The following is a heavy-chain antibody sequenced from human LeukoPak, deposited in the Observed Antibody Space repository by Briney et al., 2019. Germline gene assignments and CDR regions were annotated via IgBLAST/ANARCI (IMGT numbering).Heavy chain of an antibody. CDR1: GFTFSSYW. D-gene: IGHD2-15*01. J-gene: IGHJ5*02. Sequence: GGSLRLSCAASGFTFSSYWTSWVRQAPGKGLEWVANIKQDGSGKYYVGSVKGRFTISRDNAKNSLYLQMNSLRAEDTAVYYCARVGCSGGSCYSGRGPFDPWGQGTLVTVSS. CDR2: IKQDGSGK. V-gene: IGHV3-7*01. CDR3: ARVGCSGGSCYSGRGPFDP.